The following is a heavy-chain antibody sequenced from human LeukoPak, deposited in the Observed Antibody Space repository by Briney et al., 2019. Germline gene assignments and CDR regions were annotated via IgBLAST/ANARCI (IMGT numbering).Heavy chain of an antibody. CDR2: INSDGSST. D-gene: IGHD3-10*01. CDR1: GFTFSSYW. CDR3: ARNVGYYGSGSYS. Sequence: GGSLRLSCAASGFTFSSYWMHWVRQAPWKGLVWVSRINSDGSSTSYADSVKGRFTISRDNAKNTLYLQMNSLRAEDTAVYYCARNVGYYGSGSYSWGQGTLVTVSS. J-gene: IGHJ4*02. V-gene: IGHV3-74*01.